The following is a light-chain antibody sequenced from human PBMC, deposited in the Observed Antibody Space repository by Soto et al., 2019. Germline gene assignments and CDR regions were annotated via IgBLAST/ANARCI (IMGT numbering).Light chain of an antibody. J-gene: IGKJ1*01. CDR3: QQYATSQT. CDR2: ASS. V-gene: IGKV3-20*01. Sequence: EIVLTQSPGTLSLSPGERATLSCRASQSVSSSYVAWYQQKPGQAPRLLIYASSTRATGIPDRFSGSGSGTDFTLSISRLEPEDFAVYYCQQYATSQTFGQETKVEIK. CDR1: QSVSSSY.